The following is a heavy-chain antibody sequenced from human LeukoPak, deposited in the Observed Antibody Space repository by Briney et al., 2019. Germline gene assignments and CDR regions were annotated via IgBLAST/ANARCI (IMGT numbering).Heavy chain of an antibody. Sequence: PSETLSLTCTVSGGSMSSYYWTWLRQPAGKGLEWIGRISTSGTTNYNPSLKSRVIMSAATSRNQFSLSLRSVTAADTAVYYCARGRVYMDVGGKGTTVTISS. J-gene: IGHJ6*03. CDR2: ISTSGTT. CDR3: ARGRVYMDV. CDR1: GGSMSSYY. V-gene: IGHV4-4*07.